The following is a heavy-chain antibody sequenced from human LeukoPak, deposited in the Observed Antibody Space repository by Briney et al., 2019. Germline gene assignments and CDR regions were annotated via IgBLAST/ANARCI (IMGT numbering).Heavy chain of an antibody. CDR1: GFTFDDYA. J-gene: IGHJ6*02. CDR3: ATYTHWVAGDV. D-gene: IGHD3-16*01. CDR2: ISWNSGSI. V-gene: IGHV3-9*01. Sequence: GRSLRLSCAASGFTFDDYAMHWVRQAPGKGLEWVTGISWNSGSIGYADSVKGRFTISRDNAKNSLYLQMNSLRPEDTAVYYCATYTHWVAGDVWGQGTTVTVSS.